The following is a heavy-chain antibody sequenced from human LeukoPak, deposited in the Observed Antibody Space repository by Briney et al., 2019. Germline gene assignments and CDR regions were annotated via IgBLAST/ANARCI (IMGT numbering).Heavy chain of an antibody. Sequence: GRSLRLSCAASGFTFSSYAMHWVRQAPGKGLEWVAVISYDGSNKYYADSVKGRFTISRDNSKNTLYLQMNSLRAEDTAEYYCARDTYYDFWSGYNDEVIWFDPWGQGTLVTVSS. CDR3: ARDTYYDFWSGYNDEVIWFDP. CDR2: ISYDGSNK. J-gene: IGHJ5*02. CDR1: GFTFSSYA. V-gene: IGHV3-30*04. D-gene: IGHD3-3*01.